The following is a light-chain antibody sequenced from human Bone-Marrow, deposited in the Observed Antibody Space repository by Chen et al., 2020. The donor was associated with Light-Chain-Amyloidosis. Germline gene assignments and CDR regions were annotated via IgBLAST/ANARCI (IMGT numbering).Light chain of an antibody. CDR3: AAWDESRNGHWV. CDR1: RCNIGNNV. J-gene: IGLJ3*02. V-gene: IGLV1-44*01. CDR2: KNN. Sequence: QSVLTQPPSASGTPGQRVTISCSGSRCNIGNNVVNWYQQFPGTAPKLLIYKNNQRPSGVPDRLSGSKSGTSASLAISGLQSEDEADYYCAAWDESRNGHWVFGGGTKLTVL.